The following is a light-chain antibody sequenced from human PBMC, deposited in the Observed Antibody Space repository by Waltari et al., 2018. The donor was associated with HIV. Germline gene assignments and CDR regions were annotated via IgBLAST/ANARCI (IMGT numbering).Light chain of an antibody. J-gene: IGLJ1*01. V-gene: IGLV3-25*03. Sequence: SYELTQPPSVSVSPGQTARITCSGDALPKQSAYWYQQKPGQAPVLVIYNDSERPSGVPGRFSGASSGTTVTLTISGVQAEDEADYYCQSADSSGTYYVFGTGTKVTVL. CDR2: NDS. CDR1: ALPKQS. CDR3: QSADSSGTYYV.